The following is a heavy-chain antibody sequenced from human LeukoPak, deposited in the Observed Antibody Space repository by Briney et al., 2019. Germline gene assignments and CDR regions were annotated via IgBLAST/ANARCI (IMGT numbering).Heavy chain of an antibody. CDR1: GGSISSYY. Sequence: KPSETLSLTCTVSGGSISSYYWSWIRQPAGKGLEWIGRIYTSGSTNYNPSLKSRVTMSVDTSKNRFSLKLSSVTAADTAVYYCARCSTGTYYYYYYMDVWGKGTTVTVSS. CDR3: ARCSTGTYYYYYYMDV. CDR2: IYTSGST. J-gene: IGHJ6*03. V-gene: IGHV4-4*07. D-gene: IGHD1-1*01.